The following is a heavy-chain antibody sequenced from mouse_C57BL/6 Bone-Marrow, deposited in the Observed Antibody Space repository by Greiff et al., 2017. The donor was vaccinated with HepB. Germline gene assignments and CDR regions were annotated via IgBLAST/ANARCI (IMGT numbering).Heavy chain of an antibody. CDR3: ARIWLRREAYYFDY. D-gene: IGHD2-2*01. CDR2: ISYSGST. Sequence: DVHLVESGPGLAKPSQTLSLTCSVTGYSITSDYWNWIRKFPGNKLEYMGYISYSGSTYYNPSLKSRISITRDTSKNQYYLQLNSVTTEETATYYCARIWLRREAYYFDYWGQGTTLTVSS. V-gene: IGHV3-8*01. CDR1: GYSITSDY. J-gene: IGHJ2*01.